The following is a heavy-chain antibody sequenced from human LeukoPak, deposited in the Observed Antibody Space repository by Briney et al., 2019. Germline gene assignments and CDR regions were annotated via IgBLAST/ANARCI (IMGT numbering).Heavy chain of an antibody. Sequence: GASVRVSCKASGYRFTGDQIHWLRQAPGQGLEWMGLINPESGGTNYAQKFQGRVTMTRDTSITTSYMELSGLRLDDTAVYYCARETWYFEFRGQGTLVTVSS. J-gene: IGHJ4*02. CDR2: INPESGGT. CDR3: ARETWYFEF. V-gene: IGHV1-2*02. CDR1: GYRFTGDQ.